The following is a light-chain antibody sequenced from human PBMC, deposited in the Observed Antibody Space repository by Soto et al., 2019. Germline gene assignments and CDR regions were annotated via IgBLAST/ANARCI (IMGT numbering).Light chain of an antibody. CDR1: QSVSSN. CDR2: GAS. J-gene: IGKJ5*01. Sequence: EIVMTQSPATLSVSPGESATLSCRARQSVSSNLAWYQQKPGQAPRLLIYGASTRATGIPARFRGSGSGTEFTLTISSLQSEDLEVYYCQQYKNWPITFGQGTRLEIK. CDR3: QQYKNWPIT. V-gene: IGKV3D-15*01.